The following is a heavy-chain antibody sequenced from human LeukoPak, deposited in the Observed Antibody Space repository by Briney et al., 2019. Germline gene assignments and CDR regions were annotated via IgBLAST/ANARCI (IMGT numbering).Heavy chain of an antibody. D-gene: IGHD4/OR15-4a*01. CDR1: GVSLSRYY. J-gene: IGHJ4*02. CDR2: ITQSGST. V-gene: IGHV4-34*01. Sequence: PSETLSLTCAVYGVSLSRYYWSSIPHPPGRGVEWIGEITQSGSTNYNPSLKSRVTISVDTSKNQFSLKLSSVTAADTAVYYCARGSAETNTAHGAYYFDYWGQGTLVTVSS. CDR3: ARGSAETNTAHGAYYFDY.